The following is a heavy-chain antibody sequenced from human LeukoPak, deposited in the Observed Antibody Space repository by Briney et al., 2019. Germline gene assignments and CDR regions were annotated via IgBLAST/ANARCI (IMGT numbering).Heavy chain of an antibody. CDR2: IWCDGSNK. Sequence: GGSLRLSCAASGFTFSSYGMRWVRQAPGKGLEWVAVIWCDGSNKYYADSVMGRFTISRDNSKNTLYLQMNGLRAEDTAVYYCARADPFGGNGYLDYWGQGTLVTVSS. V-gene: IGHV3-33*01. CDR1: GFTFSSYG. J-gene: IGHJ4*02. D-gene: IGHD4-23*01. CDR3: ARADPFGGNGYLDY.